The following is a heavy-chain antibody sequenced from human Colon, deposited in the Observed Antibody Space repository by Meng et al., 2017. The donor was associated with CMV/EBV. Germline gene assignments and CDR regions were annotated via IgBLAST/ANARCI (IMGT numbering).Heavy chain of an antibody. D-gene: IGHD4-17*01. CDR3: ARVGDYPGGYFDY. J-gene: IGHJ4*02. CDR1: GFTFTDFW. CDR2: INNDGSNT. V-gene: IGHV3-74*01. Sequence: GGSLRLSCEASGFTFTDFWIHWVRQGPGKGLEWVSRINNDGSNTIYADSVKGRFTISRDNAKNTLYLQMNSLRAEDTAVYYCARVGDYPGGYFDYWGQGTLVTVSS.